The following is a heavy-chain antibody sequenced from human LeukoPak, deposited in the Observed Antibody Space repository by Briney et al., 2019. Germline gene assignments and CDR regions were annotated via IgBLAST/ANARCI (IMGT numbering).Heavy chain of an antibody. CDR1: GYSFTSYW. J-gene: IGHJ4*02. V-gene: IGHV5-51*01. D-gene: IGHD3-22*01. CDR2: IYPGDSDT. Sequence: GESLKISCKGSGYSFTSYWIGWVRQMPGKGLEWMGIIYPGDSDTRYSPSFQGQVTISADKSISTAYLQWSSLKASDTAMYYCARPGYYDSSGYYPIDYWGQGTLVTVSS. CDR3: ARPGYYDSSGYYPIDY.